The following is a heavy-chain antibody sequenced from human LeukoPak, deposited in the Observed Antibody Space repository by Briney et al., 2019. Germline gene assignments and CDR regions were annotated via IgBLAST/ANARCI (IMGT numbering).Heavy chain of an antibody. J-gene: IGHJ4*02. Sequence: SETLSLTCAVYGGSFSGYYWSWIRQPPGKGVGWSGEINHSGSTNYNPSLTSRVTISVDTSKNQFSLKLSSVTAADTAVYYCARARTDIVVVVAAKYYFDYWGQGTRVTVSS. CDR1: GGSFSGYY. CDR2: INHSGST. V-gene: IGHV4-34*01. CDR3: ARARTDIVVVVAAKYYFDY. D-gene: IGHD2-15*01.